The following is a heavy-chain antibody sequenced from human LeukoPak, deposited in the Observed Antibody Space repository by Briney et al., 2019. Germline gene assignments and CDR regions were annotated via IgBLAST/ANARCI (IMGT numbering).Heavy chain of an antibody. J-gene: IGHJ3*02. CDR2: ISYIGST. CDR3: ARDLVTVTKGFDI. Sequence: SETLSLTCAVSDDSFSSHYWTWIRQPPGKGLEWIGYISYIGSTNYNPSLKSRDTISIDTSRNQFSLRLSSVTAADTAVYYCARDLVTVTKGFDIWGQGTMVSVSS. CDR1: DDSFSSHY. D-gene: IGHD4-17*01. V-gene: IGHV4-59*11.